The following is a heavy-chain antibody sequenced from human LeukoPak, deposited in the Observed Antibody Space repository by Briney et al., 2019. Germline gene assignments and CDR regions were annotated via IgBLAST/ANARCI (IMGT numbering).Heavy chain of an antibody. Sequence: ASVKVSCKASGYTFTGYYMHWVRQAPGQGLEWMGRINPNSGGTNYAQKFQGRVTMTRDTSISTAYMELSRLRSDDTAVYSCVRSQGIAAAGLDYWGQGTLVTVSS. CDR3: VRSQGIAAAGLDY. J-gene: IGHJ4*02. CDR1: GYTFTGYY. V-gene: IGHV1-2*06. D-gene: IGHD6-13*01. CDR2: INPNSGGT.